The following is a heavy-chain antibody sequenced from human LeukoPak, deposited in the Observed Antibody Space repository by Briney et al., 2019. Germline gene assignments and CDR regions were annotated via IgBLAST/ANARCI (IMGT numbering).Heavy chain of an antibody. CDR2: ISYDGSNK. CDR1: GFTFSSYA. Sequence: GGSLRLSCAASGFTFSSYAMHWVRQAPGKGLEWVAVISYDGSNKYYADSVKGRFTISRDNSKNTLYLQMNSLRAEDTAVYYCAREGSSIQYFDYWGQGTLGTVTS. J-gene: IGHJ4*02. D-gene: IGHD3-3*01. V-gene: IGHV3-30-3*01. CDR3: AREGSSIQYFDY.